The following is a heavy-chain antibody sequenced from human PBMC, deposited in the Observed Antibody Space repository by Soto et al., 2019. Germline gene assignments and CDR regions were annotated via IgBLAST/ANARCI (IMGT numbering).Heavy chain of an antibody. CDR1: GGSFTSNKL. D-gene: IGHD1-7*01. V-gene: IGHV4-4*02. Sequence: PSETLCLTCAVSGGSFTSNKLWSWGREPRGQGLGVTGEMYRTGSTNYNASVKSRVTISLDKSENQFSLKVNSLTAADTAVYYCASRAPGTSVDYWGQGTLVTVSS. CDR2: MYRTGST. J-gene: IGHJ4*02. CDR3: ASRAPGTSVDY.